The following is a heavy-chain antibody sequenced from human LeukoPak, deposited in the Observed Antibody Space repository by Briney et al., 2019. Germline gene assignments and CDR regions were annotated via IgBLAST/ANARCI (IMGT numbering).Heavy chain of an antibody. D-gene: IGHD5-18*01. CDR3: AKGVLALVDTAMVMAN. Sequence: GGSLRLSCAASGFTFSSYAMNWVRQAPGKGLAWVSAISGSAGSTYYADSVKGRFTISRDNSKNTLYLQMNNLRAEDTALYYCAKGVLALVDTAMVMANWGQGTLVTVSS. J-gene: IGHJ4*02. CDR1: GFTFSSYA. CDR2: ISGSAGST. V-gene: IGHV3-23*01.